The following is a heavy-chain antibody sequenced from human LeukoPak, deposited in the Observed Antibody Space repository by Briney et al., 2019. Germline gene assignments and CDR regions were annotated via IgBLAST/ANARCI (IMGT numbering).Heavy chain of an antibody. V-gene: IGHV3-7*01. CDR3: TKGGHLDY. J-gene: IGHJ4*02. CDR2: MNEDGSEK. Sequence: GGSLRLSCEASGFSFSTYWMTWVRQAPGKGLEWVANMNEDGSEKNYLDSVKGRLTISRDNAKNSLYLQMNSLRVEDTATYYCTKGGHLDYWGQGTLVTVSS. CDR1: GFSFSTYW. D-gene: IGHD3-16*01.